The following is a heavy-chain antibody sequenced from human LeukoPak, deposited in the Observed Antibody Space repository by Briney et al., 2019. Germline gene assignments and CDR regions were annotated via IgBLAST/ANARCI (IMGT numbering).Heavy chain of an antibody. V-gene: IGHV3-23*01. CDR2: ISGSGGST. CDR1: GFTFSSYA. Sequence: PGGSLRPSCAASGFTFSSYAMSWVRQAPGKGLEWVSAISGSGGSTYYADSVKGRFTISRDNSKNTLYLQMNSLRAEDTAVYYCAKGKGVVPAAIRGGNWFDPWGQGTLVTVSS. J-gene: IGHJ5*02. D-gene: IGHD2-2*01. CDR3: AKGKGVVPAAIRGGNWFDP.